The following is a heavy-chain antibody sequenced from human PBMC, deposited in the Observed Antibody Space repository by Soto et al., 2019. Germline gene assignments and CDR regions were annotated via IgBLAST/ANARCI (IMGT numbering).Heavy chain of an antibody. Sequence: GGSLRLSCAASGFTFSSYAMHWVRQAPGKGLEWVAVISYDGSNKYYADSVKGRFTISRDNSKNTLYLQMNSLRAEDTAVYYCARDGLDELIFDYWGQGTLVTVSS. V-gene: IGHV3-30-3*01. CDR2: ISYDGSNK. CDR3: ARDGLDELIFDY. J-gene: IGHJ4*02. CDR1: GFTFSSYA. D-gene: IGHD3-10*01.